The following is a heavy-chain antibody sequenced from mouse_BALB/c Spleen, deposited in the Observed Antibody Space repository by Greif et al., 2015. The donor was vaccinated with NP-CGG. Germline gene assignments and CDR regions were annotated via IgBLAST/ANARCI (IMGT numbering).Heavy chain of an antibody. Sequence: LVKTGASVKISCKASGYSFTGYYMHWVKQSHGKSLEWIGYISCYNGATSYNQKFKGKATFTVDTSSSTAYMQFNSLTSEDSAVYYCASPQLGPWYFDVWGAGTTVTVSS. CDR1: GYSFTGYY. CDR2: ISCYNGAT. J-gene: IGHJ1*01. D-gene: IGHD4-1*02. CDR3: ASPQLGPWYFDV. V-gene: IGHV1S34*01.